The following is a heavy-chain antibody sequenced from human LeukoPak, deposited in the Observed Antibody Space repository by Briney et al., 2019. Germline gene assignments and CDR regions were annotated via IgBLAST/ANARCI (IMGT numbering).Heavy chain of an antibody. J-gene: IGHJ4*02. CDR2: IYYTET. D-gene: IGHD5-24*01. V-gene: IGHV4-59*02. CDR3: ARSSVEMATINEQHYFDY. Sequence: SETLSLTCTVSGGSVSNYYWSWIRQSPGKGLEWIGYIYYTETSYNPSLKSRVTISADTSKNQFSLKLSSVTAADTAVYYCARSSVEMATINEQHYFDYWGQGTLVTVSS. CDR1: GGSVSNYY.